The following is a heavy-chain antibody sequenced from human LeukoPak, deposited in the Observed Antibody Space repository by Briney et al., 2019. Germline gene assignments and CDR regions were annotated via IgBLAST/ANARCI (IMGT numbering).Heavy chain of an antibody. Sequence: PGGSLRLSCAASGFTFSSYWMSWVRQAPGKGLEWVSAISGSGGSTYYADSVKGRFTISRDNSKNTLYLQMNSLRAEDTAVYYCAKTDSRTMVRGVIISAFDIWGQGTMVTVSS. CDR1: GFTFSSYW. CDR3: AKTDSRTMVRGVIISAFDI. CDR2: ISGSGGST. V-gene: IGHV3-23*01. D-gene: IGHD3-10*01. J-gene: IGHJ3*02.